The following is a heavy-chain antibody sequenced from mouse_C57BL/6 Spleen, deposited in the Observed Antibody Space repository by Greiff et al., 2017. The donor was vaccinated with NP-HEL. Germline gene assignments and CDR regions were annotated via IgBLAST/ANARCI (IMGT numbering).Heavy chain of an antibody. CDR3: ANMYGSSSYYYAMDY. V-gene: IGHV5-17*01. Sequence: DVMLVESGGGLVKPGGALKLSCAASGFTFSDYGMHWVRQAPEKGLEWVAYISSGSSTIYYADTVKGRFTISRDNAKNTLFLQMTSLRSEDTAMYYCANMYGSSSYYYAMDYWGQGTSVTVSS. CDR2: ISSGSSTI. J-gene: IGHJ4*01. D-gene: IGHD1-1*01. CDR1: GFTFSDYG.